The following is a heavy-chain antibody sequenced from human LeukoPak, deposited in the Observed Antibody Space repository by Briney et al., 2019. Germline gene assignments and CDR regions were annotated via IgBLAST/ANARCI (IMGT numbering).Heavy chain of an antibody. D-gene: IGHD3-22*01. V-gene: IGHV3-23*01. CDR3: AEDPHPFYDSSGYYYD. CDR1: GFTFSSYA. CDR2: ISGSGGST. J-gene: IGHJ4*02. Sequence: GGSLRLSCAASGFTFSSYAMSWVRPAPGKGLEGVSAISGSGGSTYYADSVKGRFTISRDNSKNTLYLQMNSLRAEDTAVYYCAEDPHPFYDSSGYYYDWGQGTLVTVSS.